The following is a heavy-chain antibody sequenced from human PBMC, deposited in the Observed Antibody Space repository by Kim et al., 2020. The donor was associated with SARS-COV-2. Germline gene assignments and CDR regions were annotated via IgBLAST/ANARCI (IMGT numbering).Heavy chain of an antibody. CDR3: ARDEHSSGWYIDY. V-gene: IGHV3-33*08. CDR1: GFTFSSYG. D-gene: IGHD6-19*01. CDR2: IWYDGSNK. Sequence: GGSLGLSCAASGFTFSSYGMHWVRQAPGKGLEWVAVIWYDGSNKYYADSVKGRFTISRDNSKNTLYLQMNSLRAEDTAVYYCARDEHSSGWYIDYWGQGTLVTVSS. J-gene: IGHJ4*02.